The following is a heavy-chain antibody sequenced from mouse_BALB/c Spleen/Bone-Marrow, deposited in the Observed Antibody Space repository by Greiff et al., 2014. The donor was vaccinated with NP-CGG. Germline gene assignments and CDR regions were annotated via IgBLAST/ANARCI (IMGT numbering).Heavy chain of an antibody. CDR1: GYTFTSYW. J-gene: IGHJ4*01. CDR2: IYPSDSYT. V-gene: IGHV1-69*02. Sequence: QVQLQQPGAELVRPGASVKVSCKASGYTFTSYWINWVKQRPGQGLEWIGNIYPSDSYTNYNQNFKDKATLTVDKSSSTAYMQLSSPTSEDSAVYYCTRQYGNYNAMDYWGQGTSVTVSS. D-gene: IGHD2-10*02. CDR3: TRQYGNYNAMDY.